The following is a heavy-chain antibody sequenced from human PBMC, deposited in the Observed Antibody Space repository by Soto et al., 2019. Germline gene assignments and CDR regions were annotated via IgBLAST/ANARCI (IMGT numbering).Heavy chain of an antibody. CDR2: IKQDGSEK. CDR3: ARGGQQLGIYYFYY. J-gene: IGHJ4*03. V-gene: IGHV3-7*01. D-gene: IGHD6-13*01. Sequence: GGSLRLSCAASGFTFSSYWMSWVRQAPGKGLEWVANIKQDGSEKYYVDSVKGRFTISRDNAKNSLYLQMNSLRAEDTAVYYCARGGQQLGIYYFYYWGQGTTVTVSS. CDR1: GFTFSSYW.